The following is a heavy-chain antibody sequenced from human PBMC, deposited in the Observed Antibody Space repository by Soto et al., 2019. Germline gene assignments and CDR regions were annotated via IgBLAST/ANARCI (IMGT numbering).Heavy chain of an antibody. J-gene: IGHJ6*02. V-gene: IGHV2-5*02. CDR3: AHVSGSWGEYGMDV. D-gene: IGHD1-26*01. CDR2: IYWDDDK. Sequence: QITLKESGPTLVKPTQTLTLTCTFSGFSLNTYGVGVGWIRQPPGKALEWLALIYWDDDKRYSPSLKSRLTITKDTSKNQVGVIMTNMDPVDTATYYSAHVSGSWGEYGMDVWGQGTTVTVSS. CDR1: GFSLNTYGVG.